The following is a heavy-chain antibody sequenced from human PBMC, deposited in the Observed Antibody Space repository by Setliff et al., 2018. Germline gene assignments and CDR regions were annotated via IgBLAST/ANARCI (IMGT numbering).Heavy chain of an antibody. CDR1: GCSFSRSW. Sequence: GESLKISCQGFGCSFSRSWIVWVRQMPGRGLEWLGIVYPGDSDTRYNPSFQGQVTISVDKSIDTAYLQSSSLKASDSAIYYCARLIGSCSSSSCSGALDLWGQGTMVTVSS. CDR3: ARLIGSCSSSSCSGALDL. D-gene: IGHD2-2*03. V-gene: IGHV5-51*01. CDR2: VYPGDSDT. J-gene: IGHJ3*01.